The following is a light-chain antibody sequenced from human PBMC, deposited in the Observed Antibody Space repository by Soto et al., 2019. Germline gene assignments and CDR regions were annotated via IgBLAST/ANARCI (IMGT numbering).Light chain of an antibody. CDR3: QKYNNWPLT. CDR2: GAS. V-gene: IGKV3-15*01. CDR1: QSVSSN. Sequence: EIVMTHSPATLSVSPGERATLSFRASQSVSSNLAWYQQKPGQAPRLLIYGASTRATGIPARFSGSGSGTEFTLSISSLQSEDFAVYYCQKYNNWPLTFGQGTRLEIK. J-gene: IGKJ5*01.